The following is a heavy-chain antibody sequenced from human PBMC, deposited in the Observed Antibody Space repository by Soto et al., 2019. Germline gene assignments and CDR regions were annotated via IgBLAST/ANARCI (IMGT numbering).Heavy chain of an antibody. V-gene: IGHV3-33*01. Sequence: PGVSLRLSCETSGFSFSVYGMHWVRQAPGKGLEWVAVIWYDASKQFYAASVEGRFTISRDNSKAILYLQMNSLRAEDTAVYYCAAWAEGATEVHWGQGTLVTVS. CDR3: AAWAEGATEVH. CDR2: IWYDASKQ. J-gene: IGHJ4*02. D-gene: IGHD2-15*01. CDR1: GFSFSVYG.